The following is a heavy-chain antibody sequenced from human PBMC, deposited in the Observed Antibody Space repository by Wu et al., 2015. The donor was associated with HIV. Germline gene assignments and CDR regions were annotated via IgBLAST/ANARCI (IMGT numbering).Heavy chain of an antibody. CDR2: VIPIFGTA. CDR1: GGAFSSYA. CDR3: ARTDXGVTSCSGHMDV. V-gene: IGHV1-69*12. J-gene: IGHJ6*03. Sequence: QVQLVQSGAEVKKPGSSVKVSCKASGGAFSSYAISWVRQAPGQGLEWVGGVIPIFGTANYAQRFQGRITITADESTSTAYMELSSLRSEDTAVYYCARTDXGVTSCSGHMDVVGQRDHGHRLL. D-gene: IGHD2-2*01.